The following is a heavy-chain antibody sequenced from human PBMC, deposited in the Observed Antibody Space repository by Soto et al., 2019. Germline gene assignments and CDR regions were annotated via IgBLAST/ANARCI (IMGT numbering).Heavy chain of an antibody. J-gene: IGHJ5*02. CDR2: IAVGSGDR. CDR1: GFTFSSSA. Sequence: ASVKVSCKASGFTFSSSAVQWVRQARGQRLEWIGWIAVGSGDRNYAQKFQERVTITRDLSTSTAYMELSSLRSEDTAMYYCAASRMWAIAAAGTKNWFDPWGQGTLVTVSS. CDR3: AASRMWAIAAAGTKNWFDP. D-gene: IGHD6-13*01. V-gene: IGHV1-58*01.